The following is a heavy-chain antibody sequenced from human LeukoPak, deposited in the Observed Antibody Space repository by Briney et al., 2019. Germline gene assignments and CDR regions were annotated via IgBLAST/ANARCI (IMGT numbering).Heavy chain of an antibody. D-gene: IGHD2-2*02. Sequence: PGGSLRLSCAASGFTFSSYWMSWVRRAPGKGLEWVANIKQDGSEKYYVDSVKGRFTISRDNAKNSLYLQMNSLRAEDTAVYYCAREYPLKYFDYWGQGTLVTVSS. J-gene: IGHJ4*02. CDR2: IKQDGSEK. V-gene: IGHV3-7*01. CDR1: GFTFSSYW. CDR3: AREYPLKYFDY.